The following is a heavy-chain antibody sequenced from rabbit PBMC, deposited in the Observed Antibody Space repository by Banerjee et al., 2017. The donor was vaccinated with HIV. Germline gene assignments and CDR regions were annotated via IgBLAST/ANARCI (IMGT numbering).Heavy chain of an antibody. CDR2: IYAGSSGST. V-gene: IGHV1S45*01. D-gene: IGHD7-1*01. CDR1: GFSFSSYW. CDR3: AREGANSAGFYL. J-gene: IGHJ3*01. Sequence: QEQLEESGGDLVKPEGSLTLTCTASGFSFSSYWICWVRQAPGKGLEWIACIYAGSSGSTYYASWAKGRFTISKTSSTTVTLQMTSLTVADTATYFCAREGANSAGFYLWGQGTLVTVS.